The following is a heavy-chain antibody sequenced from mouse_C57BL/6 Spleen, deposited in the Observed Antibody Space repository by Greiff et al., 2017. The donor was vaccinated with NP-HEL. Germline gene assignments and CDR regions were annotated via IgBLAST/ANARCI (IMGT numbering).Heavy chain of an antibody. CDR1: GYTFTSYW. V-gene: IGHV1-69*01. D-gene: IGHD1-1*01. J-gene: IGHJ2*01. Sequence: QVQLQQPGAELVMPGASVKLSCKASGYTFTSYWMHWVKQRPGQGLEWIGEIDPSDSYTNYNQKFKGKSTLTVDKSSSTAYMQLSSLTSEDSAVYYCARAGTVVANYFDYWGQGTTLTVSS. CDR2: IDPSDSYT. CDR3: ARAGTVVANYFDY.